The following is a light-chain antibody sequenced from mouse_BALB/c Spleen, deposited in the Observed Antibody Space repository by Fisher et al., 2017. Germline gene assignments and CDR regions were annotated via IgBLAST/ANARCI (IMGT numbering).Light chain of an antibody. Sequence: IVLTQSTAIMSASLGEEITLTCSASSSVSYMHWYQQKSGTSPKLLIYSTSNLASGVPSRFSGSGSGTFYSLTISSVEAEDAATYYCQQWSSNPLTFGAGTKLELK. CDR3: QQWSSNPLT. V-gene: IGKV4-80*01. J-gene: IGKJ5*01. CDR1: SSVSY. CDR2: STS.